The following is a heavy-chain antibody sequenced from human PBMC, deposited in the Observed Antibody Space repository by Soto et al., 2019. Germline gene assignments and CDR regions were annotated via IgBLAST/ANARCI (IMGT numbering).Heavy chain of an antibody. V-gene: IGHV3-21*01. CDR1: GFTFSSYS. Sequence: GGSLRLSCAASGFTFSSYSMNWVRKAPGKGLEWVSSISSSSSYIYYADSVKGRFTISRDNAKNSLYLQMNSLRAEDTAVYYCARGPAYDSSGFIIWGQGTMVTVSS. J-gene: IGHJ3*02. D-gene: IGHD3-22*01. CDR3: ARGPAYDSSGFII. CDR2: ISSSSSYI.